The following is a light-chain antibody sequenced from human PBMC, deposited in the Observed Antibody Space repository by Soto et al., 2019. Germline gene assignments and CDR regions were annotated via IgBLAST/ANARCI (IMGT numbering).Light chain of an antibody. V-gene: IGKV3-20*01. Sequence: EIVLTQSPGTLSLSPGERATLSCRASQSVSSSYLAWYQQKPGQAPRLLIYGASSRATGIPDRFSGSGSGTALPLTISRLEPEDFAVYYCQQYGSSPWTFGQGTKVEIK. CDR1: QSVSSSY. CDR2: GAS. CDR3: QQYGSSPWT. J-gene: IGKJ1*01.